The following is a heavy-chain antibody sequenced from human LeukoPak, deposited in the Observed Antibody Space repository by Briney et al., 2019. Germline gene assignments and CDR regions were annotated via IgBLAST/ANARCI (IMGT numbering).Heavy chain of an antibody. J-gene: IGHJ4*02. CDR2: ISPKSGGT. CDR1: GYIFTGQY. CDR3: AGGLERRPPHY. V-gene: IGHV1-2*02. D-gene: IGHD1-1*01. Sequence: ASVKVSCKASGYIFTGQYIHWVRQAPGQGLEWMGWISPKSGGTNYAQKFQGRVTTTSDTSISTAYMELSGLRSDDTAVYYCAGGLERRPPHYWGQGTLVTVSS.